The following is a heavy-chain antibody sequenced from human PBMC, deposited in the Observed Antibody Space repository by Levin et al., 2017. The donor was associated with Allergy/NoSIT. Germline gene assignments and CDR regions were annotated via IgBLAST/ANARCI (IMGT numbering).Heavy chain of an antibody. CDR1: GGSISSYY. CDR3: ARLGDGVPLIDGWFDP. Sequence: SETLSLTCTVSGGSISSYYWSWIRQPPGKGLEWIGYIYYSGSTNYNPSLKSRVTISVDTSKNQFSLKLSSVTAADTAVYYCARLGDGVPLIDGWFDPWGQGTLVTVSS. V-gene: IGHV4-59*08. J-gene: IGHJ5*02. D-gene: IGHD3-10*01. CDR2: IYYSGST.